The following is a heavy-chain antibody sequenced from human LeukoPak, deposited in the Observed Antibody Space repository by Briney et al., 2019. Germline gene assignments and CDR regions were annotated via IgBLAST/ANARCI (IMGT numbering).Heavy chain of an antibody. CDR2: INPSGGST. CDR3: ARAPEMATPSFDY. D-gene: IGHD5-24*01. CDR1: GYTFTSYY. J-gene: IGHJ4*02. V-gene: IGHV1-46*01. Sequence: ASVKVSCKASGYTFTSYYMHWVRQAPGQGLEWMGIINPSGGSTSYAQKFQGRVTMTRDMSTSTAYMELSSLRSEDTAVYYCARAPEMATPSFDYWGQGTLVTVSS.